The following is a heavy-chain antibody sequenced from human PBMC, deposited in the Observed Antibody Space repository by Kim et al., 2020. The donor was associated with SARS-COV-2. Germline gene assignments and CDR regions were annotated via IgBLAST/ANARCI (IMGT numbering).Heavy chain of an antibody. V-gene: IGHV1-69*13. CDR1: GGTFSSYA. D-gene: IGHD5-18*01. CDR3: ARGGYSLRLYYYYGMDV. J-gene: IGHJ6*02. CDR2: IIPIFGTA. Sequence: SVKVSCKASGGTFSSYAISWVRQAPGQGLEWMGGIIPIFGTANYAQKFQGRVTITADESTSTAYMELSILRSEDTAVYYCARGGYSLRLYYYYGMDVWGQGTTVTVSS.